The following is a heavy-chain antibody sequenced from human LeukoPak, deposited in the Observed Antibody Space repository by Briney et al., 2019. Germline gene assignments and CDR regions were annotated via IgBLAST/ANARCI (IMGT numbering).Heavy chain of an antibody. CDR3: ARGVGVGATPLCDY. CDR2: IYYSGST. Sequence: SETLSLTCTVSGGSISSGGYYWSWIRQHPGKGLEWIGYIYYSGSTYYNPSLKSRVTISVDTSKNQFSLKLSSVTAADTAVYYCARGVGVGATPLCDYWGQGTLVTVSS. J-gene: IGHJ4*02. V-gene: IGHV4-31*03. CDR1: GGSISSGGYY. D-gene: IGHD1-26*01.